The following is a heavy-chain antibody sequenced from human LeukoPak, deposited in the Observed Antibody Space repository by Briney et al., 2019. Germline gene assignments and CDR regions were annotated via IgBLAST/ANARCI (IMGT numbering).Heavy chain of an antibody. CDR3: ARDRQGVAAAGTGDY. J-gene: IGHJ4*02. Sequence: GGSLRLSCAASGFTFSSYAMSWVRQAPGKGLEWVSAISGSGGSTYYADSVKGRFTISRDNSKNTLYLQMNSLRAEDTAVYYCARDRQGVAAAGTGDYWGQGTLVTVSS. D-gene: IGHD6-13*01. CDR2: ISGSGGST. CDR1: GFTFSSYA. V-gene: IGHV3-23*01.